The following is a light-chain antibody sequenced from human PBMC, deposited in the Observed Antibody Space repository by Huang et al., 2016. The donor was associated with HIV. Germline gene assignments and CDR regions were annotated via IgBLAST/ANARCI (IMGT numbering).Light chain of an antibody. Sequence: TVMTQSPATMSVFPGERTPLSCRASQSINHKLAGYQQEPGQAPRRLIYGASTRATGIPARFSGSGSGTEFNLTISSPQTEDFAVYYCQQYKDWPPWTFGQGTKVEIK. V-gene: IGKV3-15*01. CDR2: GAS. CDR3: QQYKDWPPWT. J-gene: IGKJ1*01. CDR1: QSINHK.